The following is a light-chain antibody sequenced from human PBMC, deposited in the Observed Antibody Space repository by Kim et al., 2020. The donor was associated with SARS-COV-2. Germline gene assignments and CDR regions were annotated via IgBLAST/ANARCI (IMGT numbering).Light chain of an antibody. J-gene: IGKJ2*01. V-gene: IGKV3-20*01. CDR1: QTVSSSY. CDR2: GAS. Sequence: LAPGERATLSCRASQTVSSSYLAWYQQKPGQAPRLLIYGASSRATDIPDRFSGSGSGTDFTLTISRLEPEDVAVYYCQQYGSSPYTFGQGTKLEI. CDR3: QQYGSSPYT.